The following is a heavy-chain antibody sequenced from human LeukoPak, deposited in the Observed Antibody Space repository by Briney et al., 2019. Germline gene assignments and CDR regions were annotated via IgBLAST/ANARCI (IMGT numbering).Heavy chain of an antibody. J-gene: IGHJ4*02. D-gene: IGHD3-10*01. CDR1: AGSFTGYY. CDR3: ARGGFGPGSHYRY. V-gene: IGHV4-34*01. CDR2: IDHTGSI. Sequence: SETLSLTCAVNAGSFTGYYWSWIRQPPGKGLEGIGEIDHTGSISYNPSLRSRVTISVDTFKNQFSLELRSVTAADRAIYYCARGGFGPGSHYRYWGQGTLVTLSS.